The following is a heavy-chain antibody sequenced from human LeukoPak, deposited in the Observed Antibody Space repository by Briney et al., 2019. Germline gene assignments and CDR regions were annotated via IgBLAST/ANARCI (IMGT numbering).Heavy chain of an antibody. CDR3: ARGYHCSSTSCYAGRGHFDY. Sequence: PSQTLSLTCAVSGGSISSGGYSWSWIRQPPRKGLEWIGYIYHSGSTYYNPSLKSRVTISVDRSKNQFSLKLSSVTAADTAVYYCARGYHCSSTSCYAGRGHFDYWGQGTLVTVSS. CDR1: GGSISSGGYS. CDR2: IYHSGST. V-gene: IGHV4-30-2*01. D-gene: IGHD2-2*01. J-gene: IGHJ4*02.